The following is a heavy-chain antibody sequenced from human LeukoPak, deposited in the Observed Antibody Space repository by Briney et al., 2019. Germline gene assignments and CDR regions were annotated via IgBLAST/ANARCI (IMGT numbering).Heavy chain of an antibody. CDR3: ARLGGSYWYYFDY. CDR1: GGSVSSGSYY. J-gene: IGHJ4*02. V-gene: IGHV4-61*01. CDR2: IYYSGST. Sequence: PSETLSLTCTVSGGSVSSGSYYWSWIRQPPGKGLEWIGYIYYSGSTNYNPSLKSRVTISVDTSKNQFSLKLSSVTAADTAVYYCARLGGSYWYYFDYWGQGTLVTVSS. D-gene: IGHD1-26*01.